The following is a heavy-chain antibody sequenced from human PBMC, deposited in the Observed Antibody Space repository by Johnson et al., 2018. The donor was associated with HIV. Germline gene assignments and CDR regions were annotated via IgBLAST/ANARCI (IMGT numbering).Heavy chain of an antibody. CDR2: IKSKTDGGTT. Sequence: VQLVESGGGLVKPGGSLRLSCAASGFIFSNAWMSWVRQAPGKGLEWVGRIKSKTDGGTTDYAAPVKGRFTISRDDSKNTLYLQMNSLRAEDTAVYYCALGGSWYAFDIWGQGTMVTVSS. J-gene: IGHJ3*02. CDR3: ALGGSWYAFDI. V-gene: IGHV3-15*01. D-gene: IGHD2-15*01. CDR1: GFIFSNAW.